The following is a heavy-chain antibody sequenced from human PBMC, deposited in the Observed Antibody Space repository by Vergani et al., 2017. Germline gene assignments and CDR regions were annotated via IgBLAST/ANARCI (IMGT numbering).Heavy chain of an antibody. J-gene: IGHJ3*02. Sequence: QVQLQESGPGLVKPSETLSLTCTVSGGSISSYYWSWIRQPPGKGLEWIGYIYYSGSTNYNPSLKSRVTISVDTSKNQFSLKLSSVTAADTAVYYCATLSIAVAGDAFDIWGQGTMVTVSS. CDR3: ATLSIAVAGDAFDI. V-gene: IGHV4-59*12. D-gene: IGHD6-19*01. CDR2: IYYSGST. CDR1: GGSISSYY.